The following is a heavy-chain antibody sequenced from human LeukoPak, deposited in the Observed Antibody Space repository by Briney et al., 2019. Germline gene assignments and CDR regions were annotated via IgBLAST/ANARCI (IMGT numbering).Heavy chain of an antibody. V-gene: IGHV3-48*03. Sequence: PGGSLRLSCAASGFTFSSYEMNWVRQAPGKGLEWVSYINDRGDTIYYAESVKGRFTISRDNSKNSLYLQMNSLRTEDTALYYCSKDCLNRSSWPNPLDYWGQGTLVTVSS. J-gene: IGHJ4*02. CDR2: INDRGDTI. D-gene: IGHD6-13*01. CDR3: SKDCLNRSSWPNPLDY. CDR1: GFTFSSYE.